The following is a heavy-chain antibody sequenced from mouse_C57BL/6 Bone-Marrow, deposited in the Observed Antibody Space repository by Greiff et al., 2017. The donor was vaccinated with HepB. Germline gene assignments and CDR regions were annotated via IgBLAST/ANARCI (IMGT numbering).Heavy chain of an antibody. CDR1: GFTFSDFY. Sequence: EVKVVDSGGGLVQSGRSLRLSCATSGFTFSDFYMEWVRQAPGKGLEWIAASRNKANDYTTEYSASVKGRFIVSRDTSQSILYLQMNALRAEDTAIYYCAREGYYDYDGWYFDVWGTGTTVTVSS. J-gene: IGHJ1*03. CDR3: AREGYYDYDGWYFDV. V-gene: IGHV7-1*01. D-gene: IGHD2-4*01. CDR2: SRNKANDYTT.